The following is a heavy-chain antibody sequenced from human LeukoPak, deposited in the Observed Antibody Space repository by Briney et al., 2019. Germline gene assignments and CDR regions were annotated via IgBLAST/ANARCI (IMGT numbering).Heavy chain of an antibody. V-gene: IGHV3-33*01. CDR3: ARDPDAYWYFDL. CDR2: IWYDGTKK. J-gene: IGHJ2*01. Sequence: PGGSLRLSCAASGFTFRTTGMHWVRQAPGKGLEWVGVIWYDGTKKYYADSVKGRFSISRDNSKNTLFLQMNSLRAEDTALYYCARDPDAYWYFDLWGRGTLVTVSS. CDR1: GFTFRTTG.